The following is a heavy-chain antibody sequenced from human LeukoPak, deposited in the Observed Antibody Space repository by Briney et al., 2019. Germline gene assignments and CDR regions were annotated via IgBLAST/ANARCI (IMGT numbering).Heavy chain of an antibody. CDR2: TNHSGST. CDR3: ASLGSGSYEVDY. Sequence: NWIRQPPGKGLEWIGETNHSGSTNYNPSLKSRVTISVDTSKNQFSLKLSSVTAADTAIYYCASLGSGSYEVDYWGQGTLVTVSS. J-gene: IGHJ4*02. D-gene: IGHD1-26*01. V-gene: IGHV4-34*01.